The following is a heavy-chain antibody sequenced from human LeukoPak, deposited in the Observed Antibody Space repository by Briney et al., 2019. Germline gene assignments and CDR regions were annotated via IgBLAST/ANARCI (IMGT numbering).Heavy chain of an antibody. J-gene: IGHJ4*02. CDR1: GGSISNTAYY. Sequence: SETLFLTCTVSGGSISNTAYYWAWIRQPPGKGLEWIGNIYYSGSTYYDPSLKSRVTISVDTSKNQFSLNLSSVTAADTAVYFCASHLLRFSGGCLDYWGQGALVTVSS. D-gene: IGHD3-3*01. V-gene: IGHV4-39*01. CDR2: IYYSGST. CDR3: ASHLLRFSGGCLDY.